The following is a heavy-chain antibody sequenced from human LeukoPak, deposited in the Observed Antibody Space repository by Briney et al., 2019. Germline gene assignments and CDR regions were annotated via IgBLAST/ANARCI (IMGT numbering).Heavy chain of an antibody. D-gene: IGHD3-22*01. CDR3: ARYDSSSPSFDY. V-gene: IGHV4-59*01. J-gene: IGHJ4*02. Sequence: SETLSLTCTVSSGSLRSYYWSWIRQPPGKGLEWIGYMYYSGSSDYNPSLKSRVTISVDTSKNQFSLKLSSVTAADTAVYYCARYDSSSPSFDYRGQGTLVTVSS. CDR1: SGSLRSYY. CDR2: MYYSGSS.